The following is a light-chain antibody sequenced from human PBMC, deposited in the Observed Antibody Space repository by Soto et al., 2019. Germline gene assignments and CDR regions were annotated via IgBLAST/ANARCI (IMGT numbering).Light chain of an antibody. CDR1: PSLSIN. Sequence: ESVMTQSPDTLSVSPWERATLSCRSSPSLSINLAWYQQKPGQAPRLLIYGASTRATGVPARFSGSGSETDFTLTISNLQSEDCAVYYCQHYNNWPPYTFGQGTKVEIK. V-gene: IGKV3D-15*01. J-gene: IGKJ2*01. CDR3: QHYNNWPPYT. CDR2: GAS.